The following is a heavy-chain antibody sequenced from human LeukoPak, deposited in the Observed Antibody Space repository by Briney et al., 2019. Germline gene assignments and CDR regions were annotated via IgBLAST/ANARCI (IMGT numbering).Heavy chain of an antibody. CDR2: ISYDGNTI. V-gene: IGHV3-30-3*01. J-gene: IGHJ4*02. CDR1: EFTFSNYA. D-gene: IGHD4-11*01. CDR3: ARSGGLQKFDY. Sequence: GGSLRLSWAASEFTFSNYALHWVRQAPGKGLQWVAVISYDGNTIHYADSVKGRFITSRDTSKNTLYLQMNSLRAEDTAVYYCARSGGLQKFDYWGQGTLVTVSS.